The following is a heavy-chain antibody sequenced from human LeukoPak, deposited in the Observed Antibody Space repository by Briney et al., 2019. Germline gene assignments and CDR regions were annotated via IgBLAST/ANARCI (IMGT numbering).Heavy chain of an antibody. Sequence: ASVKVSCKASGYTFTGYYMHWVRQAPGQGLEWMGWINPNSGNTGYAQKFQGRVTITRNTSISTAYMELSSLRSEDTAVYYCARGRYSSSSAGIDYWGQGTLVTVSS. J-gene: IGHJ4*02. CDR1: GYTFTGYY. CDR3: ARGRYSSSSAGIDY. V-gene: IGHV1-8*03. D-gene: IGHD6-6*01. CDR2: INPNSGNT.